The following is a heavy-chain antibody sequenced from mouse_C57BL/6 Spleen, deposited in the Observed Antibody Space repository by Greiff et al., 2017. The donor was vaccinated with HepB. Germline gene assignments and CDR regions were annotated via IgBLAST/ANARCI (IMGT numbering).Heavy chain of an antibody. J-gene: IGHJ3*01. CDR3: AREGYYGNYEAY. Sequence: QVQLQQSGAELVKPGASVKLSCKASGYTFTSYWMHWVKQRPGQGLEWIGMIHPNSGSTNYNEKFKSKATLTVDKSSSTAYMQLSSLTSEDSAVYYCAREGYYGNYEAYWGQGTLVTVSA. V-gene: IGHV1-64*01. CDR1: GYTFTSYW. CDR2: IHPNSGST. D-gene: IGHD2-1*01.